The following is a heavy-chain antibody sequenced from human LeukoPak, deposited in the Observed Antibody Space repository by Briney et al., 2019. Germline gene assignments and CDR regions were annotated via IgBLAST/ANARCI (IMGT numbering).Heavy chain of an antibody. J-gene: IGHJ3*02. Sequence: GGSLRLSCAASGFTFSDYYMTWIRQAPGKGLEWVSYIGIRSSDTYYADSVKGRFTISRDNARNSLYLQMNTLRAEDTAIYYCARDHVWAFDIWGQGIMVTVSS. CDR1: GFTFSDYY. CDR3: ARDHVWAFDI. D-gene: IGHD3-16*01. CDR2: IGIRSSDT. V-gene: IGHV3-11*06.